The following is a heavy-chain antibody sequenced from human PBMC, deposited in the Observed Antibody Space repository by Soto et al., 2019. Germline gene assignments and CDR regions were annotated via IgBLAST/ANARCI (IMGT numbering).Heavy chain of an antibody. D-gene: IGHD5-18*01. CDR3: ARESTPHSYGYWPHYFDY. V-gene: IGHV4-34*01. J-gene: IGHJ4*02. CDR2: INHSGST. CDR1: GGSFSGYY. Sequence: SETLSLTCAVYGGSFSGYYWTWIRQPPGTGLEWIGEINHSGSTNYNPSLKSRVTISVDTSKNQFSLKLTSVTAADTAVYYCARESTPHSYGYWPHYFDYWGQGTLVTVSS.